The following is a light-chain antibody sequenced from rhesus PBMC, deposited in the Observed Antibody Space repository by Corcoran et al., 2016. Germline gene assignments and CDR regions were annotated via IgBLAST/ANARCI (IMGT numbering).Light chain of an antibody. J-gene: IGKJ1*01. V-gene: IGKV1-33*02. CDR2: AAS. Sequence: DIQMTQSPSSLSASVGDRVTITCQASQGISNWLAWYQQKPGKDPKLLIYAASSLQSWVPSRFSGSGSGTEFTLTISSLQPEDFATYFCQQHNTNPPTFGQGTKVEIK. CDR3: QQHNTNPPT. CDR1: QGISNW.